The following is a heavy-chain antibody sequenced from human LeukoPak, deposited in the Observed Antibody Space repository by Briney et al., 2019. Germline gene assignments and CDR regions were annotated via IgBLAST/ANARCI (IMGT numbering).Heavy chain of an antibody. CDR2: MNSDGSTI. CDR3: ARAGSFRFDY. CDR1: GFTFSDSW. V-gene: IGHV3-74*01. J-gene: IGHJ4*02. D-gene: IGHD3-10*01. Sequence: RGSLRLSCTASGFTFSDSWMHWVRQSPGKGLVWISRMNSDGSTIDYADSVKGRFTISRDNDRNTLSLQMNSLRAEDTAIYYCARAGSFRFDYWGQGTLATVSS.